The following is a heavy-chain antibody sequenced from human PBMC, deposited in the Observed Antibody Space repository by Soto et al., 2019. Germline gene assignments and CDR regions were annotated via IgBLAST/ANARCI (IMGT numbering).Heavy chain of an antibody. CDR2: INPNSGGT. CDR3: ARTTYYYDSSGYYYVYLGAFDI. J-gene: IGHJ3*02. V-gene: IGHV1-2*04. Sequence: ASVKVSCKASGYTFTGYYMHWVRQAPGQGLEWMGWINPNSGGTNYAQKFQGWVTMTRDTSISTAYMELSRLRSDDTAVYYCARTTYYYDSSGYYYVYLGAFDIWGQGTMVTVSS. CDR1: GYTFTGYY. D-gene: IGHD3-22*01.